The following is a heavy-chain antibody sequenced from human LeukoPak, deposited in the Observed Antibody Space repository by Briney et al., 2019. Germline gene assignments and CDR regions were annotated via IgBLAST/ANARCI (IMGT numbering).Heavy chain of an antibody. V-gene: IGHV3-74*01. CDR1: GFTFSSFW. CDR3: ARDRDWSFDY. CDR2: INSDGSRT. J-gene: IGHJ4*02. Sequence: PGGSLRLSCAASGFTFSSFWMHWVRQVPGKGLVWVSHINSDGSRTNYADSVTGRFTISRDTARNTLYLQMNSLRAEDTAVYYCARDRDWSFDYWGLGTLVSVSS. D-gene: IGHD3-9*01.